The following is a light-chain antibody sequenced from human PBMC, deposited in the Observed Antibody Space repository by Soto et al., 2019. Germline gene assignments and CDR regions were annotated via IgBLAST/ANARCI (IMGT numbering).Light chain of an antibody. CDR1: SSDVGSYNL. V-gene: IGLV2-23*01. Sequence: QSVLTQPASVSGSPGQSITISCTGTSSDVGSYNLVSWYQQHPGKAPKLMIYEGSKRPSGVSNRFSGSKSGNTASLTIPGLQAEDEADYYCCSYAGRGVFGGGTKLTVL. J-gene: IGLJ2*01. CDR3: CSYAGRGV. CDR2: EGS.